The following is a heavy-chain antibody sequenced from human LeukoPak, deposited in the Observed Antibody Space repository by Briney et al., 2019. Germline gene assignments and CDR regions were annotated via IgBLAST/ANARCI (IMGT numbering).Heavy chain of an antibody. D-gene: IGHD4-17*01. CDR2: ISAYNGNT. V-gene: IGHV1-18*01. CDR1: GYTFTSYG. J-gene: IGHJ4*02. Sequence: GASVKVSCKASGYTFTSYGISWVRQAPGQGLEWMGWISAYNGNTNYAQKLQGRVTMTTDTSTSTAYMELRSLRSDDTAVYYCARAVEWVTTAWVTKRILDYWGQGTLVTVSS. CDR3: ARAVEWVTTAWVTKRILDY.